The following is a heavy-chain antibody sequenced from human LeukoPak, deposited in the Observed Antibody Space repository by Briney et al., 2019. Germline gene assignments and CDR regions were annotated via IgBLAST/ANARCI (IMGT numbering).Heavy chain of an antibody. V-gene: IGHV6-1*01. CDR3: VRVNGTIYYFDY. D-gene: IGHD1-1*01. CDR1: GDSVSSNSAA. CDR2: TYYGSKWYN. J-gene: IGHJ4*02. Sequence: SQTLSLTCAISGDSVSSNSAAWNWIRQSPSRGLEWLGRTYYGSKWYNDYAVSVRSRITINPDTSKNQFSLQLNSVTPEDTAVYYCVRVNGTIYYFDYWGQGTLVTVSS.